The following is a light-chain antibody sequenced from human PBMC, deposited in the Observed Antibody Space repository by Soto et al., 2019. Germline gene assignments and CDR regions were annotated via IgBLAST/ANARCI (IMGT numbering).Light chain of an antibody. CDR1: QSVDTNY. J-gene: IGKJ1*01. CDR3: QPYATSLGT. CDR2: GAS. Sequence: EIVLTQSPGTLSLATGERATLSGRGSQSVDTNYLAWYQQKPGQAPRLLIYGASSRATGIPDRFRGSGSGTDFTLTITRLEPEELVVYDCQPYATSLGTGGQWTQGAIK. V-gene: IGKV3-20*01.